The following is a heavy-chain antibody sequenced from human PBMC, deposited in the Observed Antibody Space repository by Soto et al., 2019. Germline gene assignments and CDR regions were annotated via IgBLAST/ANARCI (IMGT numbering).Heavy chain of an antibody. V-gene: IGHV3-74*01. J-gene: IGHJ4*02. CDR2: IDNDGGTT. CDR1: GFTFSSYF. Sequence: EVQLVESGGGSVQPGGSLRLSCAASGFTFSSYFMYWVRQAPGKGLVWVSRIDNDGGTTNYAASVKGRFTISRDNAKNTLYLQMNSLRAEDTAVYYCTRGYYGPDYWGQGTLVTVSS. D-gene: IGHD3-10*01. CDR3: TRGYYGPDY.